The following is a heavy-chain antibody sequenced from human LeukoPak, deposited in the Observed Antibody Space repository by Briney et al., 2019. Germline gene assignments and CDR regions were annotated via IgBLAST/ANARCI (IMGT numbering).Heavy chain of an antibody. J-gene: IGHJ6*02. CDR1: GYALTELS. Sequence: ASVTVSCKVSGYALTELSMHRVRQAPGKGLEWMGGFDPEDGETIYAQKFQGRVTMTEDTSTDTAYMELSSLRSEDTAVYYCATAGIVGATEDYYYYGMDVWGQGTTVTVSS. V-gene: IGHV1-24*01. CDR2: FDPEDGET. CDR3: ATAGIVGATEDYYYYGMDV. D-gene: IGHD1-26*01.